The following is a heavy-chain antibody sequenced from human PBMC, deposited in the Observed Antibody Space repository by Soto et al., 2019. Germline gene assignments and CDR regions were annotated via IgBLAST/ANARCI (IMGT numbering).Heavy chain of an antibody. V-gene: IGHV1-8*01. CDR2: MNLFSGNV. D-gene: IGHD1-1*01. CDR3: ARGSAYKSVGNSDF. J-gene: IGHJ4*02. Sequence: QVQLVQSGAELKKPGASVKVSCTTSGFKFSDYNMNWVRQTTGRGLEWLGYMNLFSGNVDYAPGLRGILILTKNTSVSTAYLELANLSKDDTAVYYCARGSAYKSVGNSDFWGQGTPGTVSS. CDR1: GFKFSDYN.